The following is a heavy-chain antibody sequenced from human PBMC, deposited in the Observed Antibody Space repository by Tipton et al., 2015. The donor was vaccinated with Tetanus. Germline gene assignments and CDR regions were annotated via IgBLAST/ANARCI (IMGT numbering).Heavy chain of an antibody. J-gene: IGHJ6*02. V-gene: IGHV3-74*01. CDR2: INGDGTTT. D-gene: IGHD6-6*01. Sequence: SLRLSCEVSGSGSTFRSRWMHWVRQAPGKGLVWVSRINGDGTTTNYADFVEGRFTISRDNAKNTLYLQMNSLRVEDTAVYYCAKAPGAARRYYYGMDVWGQGTTVTVSS. CDR1: GSGSTFRSRW. CDR3: AKAPGAARRYYYGMDV.